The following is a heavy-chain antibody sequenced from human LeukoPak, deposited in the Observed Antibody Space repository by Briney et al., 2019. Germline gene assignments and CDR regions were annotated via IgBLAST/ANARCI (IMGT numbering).Heavy chain of an antibody. CDR3: AKISGYYPFDY. V-gene: IGHV3-30*02. CDR2: IRYDGSHK. J-gene: IGHJ4*02. CDR1: GFTFSTYG. D-gene: IGHD3-22*01. Sequence: GGSLRLSCAASGFTFSTYGMHWVRQAPGKGLEWVAFIRYDGSHKYYTDSVRGRFTISRDNSKNTLYLQMNNLRAEDTALYYCAKISGYYPFDYWGQGTLVTVSS.